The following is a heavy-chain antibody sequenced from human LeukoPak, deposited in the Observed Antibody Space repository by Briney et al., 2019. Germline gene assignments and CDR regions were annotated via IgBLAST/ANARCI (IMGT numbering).Heavy chain of an antibody. Sequence: PGGSLRLSCAASGLSLSYYSMHWVRQARGKGLEWVSSITSGSNYMYYADSVKGRFTISRDNAKNSLYLQMNSLRAEDTAMYYCAKDRPLISLRGWFDPWGQGTLVTVSS. V-gene: IGHV3-21*01. J-gene: IGHJ5*02. CDR2: ITSGSNYM. CDR3: AKDRPLISLRGWFDP. CDR1: GLSLSYYS. D-gene: IGHD3-16*01.